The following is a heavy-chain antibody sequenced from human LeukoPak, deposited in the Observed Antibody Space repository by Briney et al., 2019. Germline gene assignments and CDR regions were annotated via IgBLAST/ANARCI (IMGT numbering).Heavy chain of an antibody. CDR2: ISYDGSNK. Sequence: QTGGSLRLSCAASGFTFSNYGMHWVRQAPGKGLEWVAVISYDGSNKYYADSVKGRFTISRDKSKNTLYLQMNSLRAEDTAMYYCAKVKDDGYLKNYLDYWGQGTLVTPSS. D-gene: IGHD3-16*02. J-gene: IGHJ4*02. CDR1: GFTFSNYG. V-gene: IGHV3-30*18. CDR3: AKVKDDGYLKNYLDY.